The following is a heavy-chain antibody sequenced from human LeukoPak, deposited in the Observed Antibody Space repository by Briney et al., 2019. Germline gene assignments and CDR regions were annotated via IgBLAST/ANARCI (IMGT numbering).Heavy chain of an antibody. CDR2: ISYDGSNK. CDR1: GFTFSSYA. Sequence: PGGSLRLSCAASGFTFSSYAMHWVRQAPGKGLEWVAVISYDGSNKYYADSVKGRFTISRDNSKNTLYLQMNSLRAEDTAVYYCAVQNGEYSYGMGVWGQGTTVTVSS. J-gene: IGHJ6*02. V-gene: IGHV3-30-3*01. D-gene: IGHD2/OR15-2a*01. CDR3: AVQNGEYSYGMGV.